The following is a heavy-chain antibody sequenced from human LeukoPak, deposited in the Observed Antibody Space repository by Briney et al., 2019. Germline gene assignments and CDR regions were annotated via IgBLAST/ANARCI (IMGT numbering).Heavy chain of an antibody. Sequence: SQTLSLTCTVSSGSISGSISGNRLYWNWIRQAAGKGLEWIGRVHSGETTNYNPSLAGRVTVSVDRSKNQFSLKMNSVTAADTAVYYCARHRIVGANYYFDYWGQGTLVTVSS. CDR1: SGSISGSISGNRLY. J-gene: IGHJ4*02. CDR2: VHSGETT. CDR3: ARHRIVGANYYFDY. D-gene: IGHD1-26*01. V-gene: IGHV4-61*02.